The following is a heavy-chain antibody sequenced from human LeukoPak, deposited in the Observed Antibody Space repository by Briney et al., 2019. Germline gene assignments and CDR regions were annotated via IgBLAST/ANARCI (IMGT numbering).Heavy chain of an antibody. Sequence: AGGSLRLSCAASGFTFSSYSMNWVRQAPGKGLEWVSSISSSSSYIYYADSVKGRFTISRDNAKNSLYLQMNSLRAEDTAVYYCAREMVATVADDYWGQGTLVTVSS. J-gene: IGHJ4*02. D-gene: IGHD5-12*01. CDR2: ISSSSSYI. V-gene: IGHV3-21*01. CDR3: AREMVATVADDY. CDR1: GFTFSSYS.